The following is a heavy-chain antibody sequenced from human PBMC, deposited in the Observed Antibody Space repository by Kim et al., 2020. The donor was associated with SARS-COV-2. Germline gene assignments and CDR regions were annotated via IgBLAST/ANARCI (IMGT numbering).Heavy chain of an antibody. CDR3: ARDWADYYDSSGYYFKGVDV. Sequence: SETLSLTCTVSGGSVSSGSYYWSWIRQPPGKGLEWIGYIYYSGSTNYNPSLKSRVTISVDTSKNQFSLKLSSVTAADTAVYYCARDWADYYDSSGYYFKGVDVWGQGTTVTVSS. CDR1: GGSVSSGSYY. J-gene: IGHJ6*02. D-gene: IGHD3-22*01. CDR2: IYYSGST. V-gene: IGHV4-61*01.